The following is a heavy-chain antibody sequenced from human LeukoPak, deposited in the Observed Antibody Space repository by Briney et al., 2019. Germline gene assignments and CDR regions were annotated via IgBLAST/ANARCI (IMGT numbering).Heavy chain of an antibody. V-gene: IGHV3-23*01. D-gene: IGHD2/OR15-2a*01. J-gene: IGHJ4*02. CDR1: GFTFSDYA. CDR3: ARHDSSIPY. Sequence: GGSLGLSCVASGFTFSDYAMSWVRQAPGKGLEWVSGISDSGGSTYYADSAKGRCTISRDNSNNTVSLQMNNLRAEDTAVYFCARHDSSIPYWGQGTLVTVTS. CDR2: ISDSGGST.